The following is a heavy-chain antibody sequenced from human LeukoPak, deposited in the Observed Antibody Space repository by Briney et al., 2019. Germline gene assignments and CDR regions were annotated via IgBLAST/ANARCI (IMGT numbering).Heavy chain of an antibody. D-gene: IGHD6-13*01. CDR3: AGTYSLYDAFNI. J-gene: IGHJ3*02. V-gene: IGHV4-38-2*02. Sequence: SETLFLTCSVSNYSISSGYYWGWIRQPPGKGLEWIGNIYHSGDTYYNPSLKSRVSMSVDTSENQFSLKLSSVTAADTAVYYCAGTYSLYDAFNIWGQGTMVTVSS. CDR1: NYSISSGYY. CDR2: IYHSGDT.